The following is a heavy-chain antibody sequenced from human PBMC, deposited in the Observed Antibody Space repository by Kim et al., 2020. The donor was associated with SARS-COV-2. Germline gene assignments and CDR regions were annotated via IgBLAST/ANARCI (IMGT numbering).Heavy chain of an antibody. D-gene: IGHD6-13*01. CDR1: GYTLTELS. Sequence: APVKVSCKVSGYTLTELSMHWVRQAPGKGLEWMGGFDPEDGETIYAQKFQGRVTMTEDTSTDTAYMELSSLRSEDTAVYYCATGPPIAAAGNWFDPWGQGTLVTVSS. CDR2: FDPEDGET. CDR3: ATGPPIAAAGNWFDP. J-gene: IGHJ5*02. V-gene: IGHV1-24*01.